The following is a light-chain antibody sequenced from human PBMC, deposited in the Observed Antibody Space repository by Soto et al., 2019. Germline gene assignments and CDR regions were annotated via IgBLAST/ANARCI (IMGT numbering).Light chain of an antibody. CDR2: GAS. V-gene: IGKV3D-20*02. J-gene: IGKJ5*01. CDR3: QQRSNWPPSIT. Sequence: EIVLTQSPGTLSLSPGERATLSCRASQSVSSSYLAWYQQKPGQAPRLLIYGASSRATGIPDRFSGSGSGTDFILTFSSLEPEDFAVYYCQQRSNWPPSITFGQGTRLEIK. CDR1: QSVSSSY.